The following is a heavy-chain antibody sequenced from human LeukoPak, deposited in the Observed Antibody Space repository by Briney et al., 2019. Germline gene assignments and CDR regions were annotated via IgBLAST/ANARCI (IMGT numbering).Heavy chain of an antibody. CDR2: VDPEDGET. D-gene: IGHD3-9*01. CDR3: ATDILTGSNWFDP. J-gene: IGHJ5*02. CDR1: GYTFTDYY. Sequence: VKVSCKVSGYTFTDYYMHWVQQAPGKGLEWMGLVDPEDGETIYAEKFQGRVTITAATSTDTAYMELSSLRSEDTAVYYCATDILTGSNWFDPWGQGTLVTVSS. V-gene: IGHV1-69-2*01.